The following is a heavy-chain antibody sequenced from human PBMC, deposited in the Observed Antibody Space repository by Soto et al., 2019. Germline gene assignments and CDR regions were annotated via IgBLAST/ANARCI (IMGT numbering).Heavy chain of an antibody. CDR3: ARESDYSRGNSYYGLDV. CDR2: MSHDGSKE. CDR1: GFSLSSYA. D-gene: IGHD4-17*01. J-gene: IGHJ6*02. Sequence: QAGGSLRLSCVVSGFSLSSYAFHWVRQAPGKGLEWVAFMSHDGSKEQYRDSVKGRFSISRDNFKSKSYMQMTNLRREDTATYYCARESDYSRGNSYYGLDVWGQGTTVTVSS. V-gene: IGHV3-30*03.